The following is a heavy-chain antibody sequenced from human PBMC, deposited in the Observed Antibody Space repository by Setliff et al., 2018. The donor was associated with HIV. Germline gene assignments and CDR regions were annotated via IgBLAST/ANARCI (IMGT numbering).Heavy chain of an antibody. J-gene: IGHJ4*02. D-gene: IGHD4-4*01. CDR3: ARGATTAGLIDY. V-gene: IGHV1-2*02. CDR2: INSNSGGT. CDR1: GYTFTGYY. Sequence: ASVTVSCKASGYTFTGYYMHWVRQAPGQGLEWMGWINSNSGGTNYAQKFQGRVTMTRATSISTAYMELSSLRSDDTAVYFCARGATTAGLIDYWGQGTLVTVSS.